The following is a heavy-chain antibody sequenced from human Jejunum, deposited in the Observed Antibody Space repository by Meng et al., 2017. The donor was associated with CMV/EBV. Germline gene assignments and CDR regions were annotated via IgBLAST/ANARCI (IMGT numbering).Heavy chain of an antibody. CDR1: GFTFRTYT. CDR3: ARDYRRGDGSG. CDR2: ITSFSTFI. Sequence: SCAASGFTFRTYTMNWVRQAPGKGVKWVSSITSFSTFIYYAGSAKGRFTISRDNAKNSLYLQMNSLRADDTAVYYCARDYRRGDGSGWGQGTLVTVSS. D-gene: IGHD2-21*02. J-gene: IGHJ4*02. V-gene: IGHV3-21*01.